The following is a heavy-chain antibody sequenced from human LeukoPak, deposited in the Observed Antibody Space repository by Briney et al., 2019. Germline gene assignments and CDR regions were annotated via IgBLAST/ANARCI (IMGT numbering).Heavy chain of an antibody. CDR2: ISWNSNSI. Sequence: PGGCLRLSCAASGFTFDDAMHWVRQAPGKGLEWVSSISWNSNSIDYADSVKGRFTISRDNAKNSLYLQLNSLRAEDMALYYCARGRYYHDTSGYYSLDYWGQGTLVTVSS. V-gene: IGHV3-9*03. CDR1: GFTFDDA. D-gene: IGHD3-22*01. J-gene: IGHJ4*02. CDR3: ARGRYYHDTSGYYSLDY.